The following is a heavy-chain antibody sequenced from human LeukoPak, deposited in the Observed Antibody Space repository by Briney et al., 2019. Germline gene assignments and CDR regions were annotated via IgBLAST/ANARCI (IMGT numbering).Heavy chain of an antibody. V-gene: IGHV4-34*01. J-gene: IGHJ4*02. CDR1: GGSFSGYY. D-gene: IGHD3-10*01. CDR3: ARGQWFRAF. Sequence: SETLSLACAVYGGSFSGYYWTWIRQPPGKGLEWIGEIHYSGSATYNPSLKSRVTISVDTSKNQFSLKMNSVTAADTAVYYCARGQWFRAFWSRGTPVTVSS. CDR2: IHYSGSA.